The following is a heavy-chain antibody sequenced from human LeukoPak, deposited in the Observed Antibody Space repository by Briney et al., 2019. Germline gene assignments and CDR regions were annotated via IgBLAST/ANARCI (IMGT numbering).Heavy chain of an antibody. Sequence: GGSLRLSCAASGFTFRSYSMNWVRRAPGKGLEWVSYITSGSSPIYYADSVKGRFTISRDNAKNSLYLQMNSLRDEDTAVYYCARRAYGDDSFDYWGQGTLVTVSS. D-gene: IGHD4-17*01. J-gene: IGHJ4*02. CDR2: ITSGSSPI. CDR3: ARRAYGDDSFDY. CDR1: GFTFRSYS. V-gene: IGHV3-48*02.